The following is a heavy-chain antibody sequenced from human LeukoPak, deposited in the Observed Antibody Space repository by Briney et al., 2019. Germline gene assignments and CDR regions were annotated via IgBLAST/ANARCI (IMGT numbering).Heavy chain of an antibody. J-gene: IGHJ4*02. CDR1: GGSFSGYY. CDR2: INHSGST. D-gene: IGHD6-19*01. Sequence: SETLSLTCAVYGGSFSGYYRSWIRQPPGKGLEWIGEINHSGSTNYNPSLKSRVTISVDTSKNQFSLKLSSVTAADTAVYYCARGPRRGSSGWYGGWYYFDYWGQGTLVTVSS. V-gene: IGHV4-34*01. CDR3: ARGPRRGSSGWYGGWYYFDY.